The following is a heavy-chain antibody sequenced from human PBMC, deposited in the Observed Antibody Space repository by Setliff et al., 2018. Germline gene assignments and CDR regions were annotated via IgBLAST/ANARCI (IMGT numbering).Heavy chain of an antibody. CDR1: GYRLIEVS. V-gene: IGHV1-24*01. CDR2: FDPEDEET. D-gene: IGHD5-12*01. Sequence: ASVKVSCKVSGYRLIEVSMHWVRQAPGKGLEWMGGFDPEDEETIYAQKFQGRVTMTEDTSTDTAYMELSSLRSEDTDVYYCARGLRDDGYNLADNWGQGTLVTVSS. J-gene: IGHJ4*02. CDR3: ARGLRDDGYNLADN.